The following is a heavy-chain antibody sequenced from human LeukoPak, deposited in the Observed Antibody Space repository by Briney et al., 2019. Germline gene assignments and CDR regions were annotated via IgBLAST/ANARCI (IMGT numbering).Heavy chain of an antibody. J-gene: IGHJ4*02. CDR2: IKTDGSIT. D-gene: IGHD4-17*01. CDR1: GFTFSSYW. V-gene: IGHV3-74*01. CDR3: ARVTLYGESALDY. Sequence: AGSLRLSCAASGFTFSSYWMCWVRQDPGKGLAWVSCIKTDGSITAYAGSVKGRFTISRDNAKNALYLQMNSLRTEDTAIYYCARVTLYGESALDYWGQGTLVTVSS.